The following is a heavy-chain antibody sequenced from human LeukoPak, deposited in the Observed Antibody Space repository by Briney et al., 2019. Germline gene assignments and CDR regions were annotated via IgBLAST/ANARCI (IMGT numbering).Heavy chain of an antibody. CDR1: EMSLSAYY. J-gene: IGHJ3*01. D-gene: IGHD6-19*01. Sequence: SETLSLTCAVSEMSLSAYYWNWIRPSPGKGLEWIGEINYGGSTKYTPSLEGRGTILIDTSKNQFSLKLTSVTAADTAVYYCARGFPPGSGSRGSHAFDVWGQGTMVTVSS. V-gene: IGHV4-34*01. CDR2: INYGGST. CDR3: ARGFPPGSGSRGSHAFDV.